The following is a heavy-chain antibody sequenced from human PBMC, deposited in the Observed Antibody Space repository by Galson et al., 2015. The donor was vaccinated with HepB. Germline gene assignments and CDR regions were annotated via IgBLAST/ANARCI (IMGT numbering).Heavy chain of an antibody. CDR2: IDWEDDK. J-gene: IGHJ4*02. V-gene: IGHV2-70*01. CDR3: ARMQYYYDSSGYYYFDY. D-gene: IGHD3-22*01. CDR1: GFSLSTSGMC. Sequence: PALVKPTQTLTLTCTFSGFSLSTSGMCVSWIRQPPGKALEWLALIDWEDDKYYSTSLKTRLTISKDTSKNQVVLTMTNMDPVDTATYYCARMQYYYDSSGYYYFDYWGQGTLVTVSS.